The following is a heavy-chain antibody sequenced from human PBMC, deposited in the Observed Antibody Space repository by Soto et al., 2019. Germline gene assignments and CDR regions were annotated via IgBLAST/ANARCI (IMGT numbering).Heavy chain of an antibody. CDR2: IIPIFGTA. CDR1: GGTFSSYA. V-gene: IGHV1-69*01. J-gene: IGHJ4*02. D-gene: IGHD6-13*01. CDR3: ARGEGAAAGTGTPLDY. Sequence: QVQLVQSGAEVKKPGSSVKVSCKASGGTFSSYAISWVRQAPGQGLEWMGGIIPIFGTANYAQKFQGRVTITADESTSTAYMELSRLRAEDTAVYYCARGEGAAAGTGTPLDYWSQGTLVTVSS.